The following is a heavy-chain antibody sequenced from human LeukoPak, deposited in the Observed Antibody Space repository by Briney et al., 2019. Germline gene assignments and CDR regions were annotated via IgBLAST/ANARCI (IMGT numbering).Heavy chain of an antibody. D-gene: IGHD4-17*01. Sequence: INPNSGGTNYAQKFQGRVTMTRDTSISTAYMELSRLRSDDTAVYYCARDHGTTVIQDYFDYWGQGTLVTVSS. J-gene: IGHJ4*02. CDR3: ARDHGTTVIQDYFDY. V-gene: IGHV1-2*02. CDR2: INPNSGGT.